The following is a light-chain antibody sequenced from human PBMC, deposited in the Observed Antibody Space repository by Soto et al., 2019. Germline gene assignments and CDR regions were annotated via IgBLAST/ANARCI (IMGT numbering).Light chain of an antibody. CDR3: SSYTGGNPSYV. V-gene: IGLV2-8*01. Sequence: QSALTPPPSASGSPGQSVTISCTGTSSDVGGYDYVSWYQQHPGKAPKLMIYEVTIRPSGVSDRFSGSKSGNTASLTVSGLQAEDEADYYCSSYTGGNPSYVFGTGTKVTVL. CDR2: EVT. CDR1: SSDVGGYDY. J-gene: IGLJ1*01.